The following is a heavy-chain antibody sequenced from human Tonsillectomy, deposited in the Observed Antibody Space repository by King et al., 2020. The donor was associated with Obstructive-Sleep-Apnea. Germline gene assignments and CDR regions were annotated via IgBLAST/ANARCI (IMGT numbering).Heavy chain of an antibody. Sequence: VQLVESGGGVVQPGRSLRLSCAASGFTFSSYGMHWVRQAPGKGLEWVAVIWYDGSNKYYADSVKGRFTISRANSKNTLYLQMNSLRAEDTAVYYCARADYYGSGSYDWYFDLWGRGTLVTVSS. CDR2: IWYDGSNK. V-gene: IGHV3-33*01. CDR3: ARADYYGSGSYDWYFDL. J-gene: IGHJ2*01. D-gene: IGHD3-10*01. CDR1: GFTFSSYG.